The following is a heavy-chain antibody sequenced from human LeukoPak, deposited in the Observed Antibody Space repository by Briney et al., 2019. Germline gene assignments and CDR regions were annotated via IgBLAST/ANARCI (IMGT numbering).Heavy chain of an antibody. CDR1: GFTFSSYA. V-gene: IGHV3-23*01. CDR2: ISGSGGST. CDR3: AKMAVGVVVPAAMHTFDY. D-gene: IGHD2-2*01. J-gene: IGHJ4*02. Sequence: PGGSLRLSCAASGFTFSSYAMSWVRQAPGKGLGWVSAISGSGGSTYYADSVKGRFTISRDNSKNTLYLQMNSLRAEDTAVYYCAKMAVGVVVPAAMHTFDYWGQGTLVTVSS.